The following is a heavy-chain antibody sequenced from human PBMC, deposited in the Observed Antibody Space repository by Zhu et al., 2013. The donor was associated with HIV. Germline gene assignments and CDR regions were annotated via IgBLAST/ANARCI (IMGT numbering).Heavy chain of an antibody. Sequence: QVQLVQSGAEVKKPGASVKVSCKASGYSFTGFYMYWVRQAPGQGLEWMGWINLNSGGTKYAQKFQGRVTMTRDTSMTTAYMEVNRLRSDDTAIYYCARDHQSAMARGVKFDYWGQGTLVSVSS. CDR2: INLNSGGT. V-gene: IGHV1-2*02. CDR1: GYSFTGFY. CDR3: ARDHQSAMARGVKFDY. J-gene: IGHJ4*02. D-gene: IGHD3-10*01.